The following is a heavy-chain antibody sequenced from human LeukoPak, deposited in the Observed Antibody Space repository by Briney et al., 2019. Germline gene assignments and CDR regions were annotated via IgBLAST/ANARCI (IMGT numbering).Heavy chain of an antibody. CDR1: GGSISNYY. D-gene: IGHD3-22*01. CDR3: ARADDTSGYFYKFDY. Sequence: SETLSLTCSVSGGSISNYYWSWIRQPPGKGLEWIAYIHYSGNTNYNPSLKSRVTISVDTSKNQFSLKLASVTAADTAVYYCARADDTSGYFYKFDYWGQGTLVTVSS. CDR2: IHYSGNT. V-gene: IGHV4-59*01. J-gene: IGHJ4*02.